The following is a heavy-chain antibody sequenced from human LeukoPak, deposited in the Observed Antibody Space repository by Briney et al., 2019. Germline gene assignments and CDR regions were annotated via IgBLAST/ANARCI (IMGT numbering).Heavy chain of an antibody. CDR1: GYTFTAYY. V-gene: IGHV1-2*02. Sequence: ASVKVSCKASGYTFTAYYVHWVRQAPGQGLEWMGWINPNSGGTNSAQKFQGRVTMTGDTSISTAYMELSSLRSDDTAVYYCARGVGYYFDYWGQGTLVTVSS. D-gene: IGHD1-26*01. CDR3: ARGVGYYFDY. J-gene: IGHJ4*02. CDR2: INPNSGGT.